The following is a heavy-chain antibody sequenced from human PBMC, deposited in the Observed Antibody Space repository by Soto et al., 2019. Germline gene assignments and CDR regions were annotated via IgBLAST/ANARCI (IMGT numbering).Heavy chain of an antibody. Sequence: ASVKVSCKASGYTFTIYDINWVLQATGQGLEWMGWMNPNSGNTGYAQKFQGRVTMTRNTSISTAYMELSSLRSEDTAVYYCARGENQLLILYYYGMDVWGQGTTVTVS. V-gene: IGHV1-8*01. CDR1: GYTFTIYD. CDR2: MNPNSGNT. D-gene: IGHD2-2*01. J-gene: IGHJ6*02. CDR3: ARGENQLLILYYYGMDV.